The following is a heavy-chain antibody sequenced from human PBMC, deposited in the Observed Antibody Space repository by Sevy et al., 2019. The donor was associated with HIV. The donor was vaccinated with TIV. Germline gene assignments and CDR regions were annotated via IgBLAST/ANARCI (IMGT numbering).Heavy chain of an antibody. CDR3: ARDRYYYDSSGQGYYYCGMDV. V-gene: IGHV1-18*04. CDR1: GYTFTSYG. D-gene: IGHD3-22*01. CDR2: ISAYNGNT. J-gene: IGHJ6*02. Sequence: ASVKVSCKASGYTFTSYGISWVRQAPGQGLEWMGWISAYNGNTNYAQKLQGRVTMTTDTSTSTAYMELRSLRSDDTAVYYCARDRYYYDSSGQGYYYCGMDVWGQGTTVTVSS.